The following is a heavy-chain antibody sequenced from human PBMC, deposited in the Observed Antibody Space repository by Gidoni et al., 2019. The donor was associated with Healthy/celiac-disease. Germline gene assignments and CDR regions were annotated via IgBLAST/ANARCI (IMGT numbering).Heavy chain of an antibody. V-gene: IGHV4-59*01. CDR1: GGSISSYY. Sequence: QVQLQESGPGLVKPSETLSLTCTVSGGSISSYYWSWIRQPPGKGLEWIGYIYYSGSTNYNPSLKSRVTISVDTSKNQFSLKLSSVTAADTAVYYCARDRYSSSVSYGMDVWGQGTTVTVSS. CDR3: ARDRYSSSVSYGMDV. D-gene: IGHD6-6*01. CDR2: IYYSGST. J-gene: IGHJ6*02.